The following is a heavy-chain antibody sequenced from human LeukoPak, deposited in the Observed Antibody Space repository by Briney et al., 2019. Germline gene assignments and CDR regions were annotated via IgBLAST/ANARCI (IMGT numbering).Heavy chain of an antibody. V-gene: IGHV3-30-3*01. J-gene: IGHJ4*01. CDR3: ATLIGS. CDR1: AFTFSTYV. Sequence: GGSLRLSCAASAFTFSTYVMHWVRQAPDKGLEWVAVISNDGNNKYYADSVKGRFTISRDNSKNTLSLQMHSLRTEDTAVYFCATLIGSWGQGTLVTVSS. D-gene: IGHD2-15*01. CDR2: ISNDGNNK.